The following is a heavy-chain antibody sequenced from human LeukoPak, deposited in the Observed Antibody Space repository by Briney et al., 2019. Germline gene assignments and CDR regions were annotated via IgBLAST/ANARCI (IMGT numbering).Heavy chain of an antibody. J-gene: IGHJ6*03. D-gene: IGHD5-18*01. CDR1: GFTFSSYW. CDR3: ARGGSYGPSTAYYYYYMDV. V-gene: IGHV3-7*01. CDR2: IKQDGSEK. Sequence: PGGSLRLSCAASGFTFSSYWMHWVRQAPGKGLEWVANIKQDGSEKYYVDSVKGRFTVSRDNAKNSLYLQMNSLKAEDTAVYYCARGGSYGPSTAYYYYYMDVWGKGTTVTVSS.